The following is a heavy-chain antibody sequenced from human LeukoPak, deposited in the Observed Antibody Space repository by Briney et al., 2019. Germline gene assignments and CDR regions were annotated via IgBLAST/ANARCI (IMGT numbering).Heavy chain of an antibody. CDR1: GFTFSTYA. CDR3: AKTPYSTWYLPFDN. D-gene: IGHD4-11*01. Sequence: PGGSLRLSCAVSGFTFSTYAMNWVRQAPGKGLEWVSAISGDGGGTDYADSVKGRFTISRDNSKNTLYLQMNSLRAEDTAVYYCAKTPYSTWYLPFDNWGQGTLVAVSS. J-gene: IGHJ4*02. CDR2: ISGDGGGT. V-gene: IGHV3-23*01.